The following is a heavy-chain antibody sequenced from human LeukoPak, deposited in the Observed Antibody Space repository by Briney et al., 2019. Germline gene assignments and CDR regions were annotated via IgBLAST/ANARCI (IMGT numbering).Heavy chain of an antibody. CDR3: ARGPRVVVAANPPGIAVAGMNY. CDR1: GGSFSGYY. Sequence: PSETLSLTCAVYGGSFSGYYWSWIRQPPGKGLEWIGEINHSGSTNYNPSLKSRVTISVDTSKNQFSLKLSSVTAADTAVYYCARGPRVVVAANPPGIAVAGMNYWGQGTLVTVSS. V-gene: IGHV4-34*01. J-gene: IGHJ4*02. CDR2: INHSGST. D-gene: IGHD6-19*01.